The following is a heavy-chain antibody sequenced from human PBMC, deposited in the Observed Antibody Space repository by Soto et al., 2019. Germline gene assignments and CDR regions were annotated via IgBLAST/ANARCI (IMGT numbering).Heavy chain of an antibody. CDR1: GFTFSSYS. Sequence: GESLRLSCAASGFTFSSYSMNWIRQAPGKGLEWVSSTSSSSSYIYYADSVKGRFTISRDNAKNSLYLQMNSLRAEETAVYYCERANSGGYSSGCPIDYWGQGTLVTVSS. V-gene: IGHV3-21*01. CDR3: ERANSGGYSSGCPIDY. CDR2: TSSSSSYI. D-gene: IGHD6-19*01. J-gene: IGHJ4*02.